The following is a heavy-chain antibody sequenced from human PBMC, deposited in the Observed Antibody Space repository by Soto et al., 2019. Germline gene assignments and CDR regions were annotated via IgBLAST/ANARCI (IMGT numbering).Heavy chain of an antibody. CDR3: ARNYGSGSYYNSYYGMDV. V-gene: IGHV4-34*01. D-gene: IGHD3-10*01. CDR2: INHSGST. CDR1: GGSFSGYY. J-gene: IGHJ6*02. Sequence: SETLSLTCAVYGGSFSGYYWSWIRQPPGKGLEWIGEINHSGSTNYNPSLKSRVTISVDTSKNQFSLKLSSVTAADTAVYYCARNYGSGSYYNSYYGMDVWGQGTTVTVSS.